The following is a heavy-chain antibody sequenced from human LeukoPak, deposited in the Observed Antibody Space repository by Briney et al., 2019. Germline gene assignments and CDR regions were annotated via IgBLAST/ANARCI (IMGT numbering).Heavy chain of an antibody. V-gene: IGHV1-69*02. CDR3: ARALGAGIYDILTGYYKNPYYYYYMDV. Sequence: SVKVSCKASGGTFSSYTISWVRQAPGQGLEWMGRIIPILGIANYAQKFQGRVTITADKSTSTAYMELSSLRSEDTAVYYCARALGAGIYDILTGYYKNPYYYYYMDVSGKGTTVTVSS. CDR2: IIPILGIA. J-gene: IGHJ6*03. D-gene: IGHD3-9*01. CDR1: GGTFSSYT.